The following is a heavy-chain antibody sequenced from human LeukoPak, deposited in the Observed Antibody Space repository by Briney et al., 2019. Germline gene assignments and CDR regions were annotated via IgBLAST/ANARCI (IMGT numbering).Heavy chain of an antibody. CDR3: AGPIRSRDNNWFDP. CDR1: GGSFSSTSYY. J-gene: IGHJ5*02. Sequence: SETLSLTCSVSGGSFSSTSYYWGWIRQPPGKGLEWIANIYHTGSTYYNPSLKSRVIISVDTSANQFSLKLNSVTAADSAVYYCAGPIRSRDNNWFDPWGQGILVTVSS. CDR2: IYHTGST. D-gene: IGHD3-10*01. V-gene: IGHV4-39*01.